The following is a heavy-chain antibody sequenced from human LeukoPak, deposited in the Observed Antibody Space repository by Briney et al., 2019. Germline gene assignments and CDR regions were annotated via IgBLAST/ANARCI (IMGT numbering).Heavy chain of an antibody. CDR3: ARETEGHFDY. J-gene: IGHJ4*02. CDR2: IYYSGST. CDR1: GGSISSYY. Sequence: PSETLSLTCTVSGGSISSYYWSWIRQPPGKGLEWIGYIYYSGSTNYNPSLKSRVTISVDTSKNQFFLKLSSVTAADTAVYYWARETEGHFDYWGQGTLVTVSS. V-gene: IGHV4-59*01.